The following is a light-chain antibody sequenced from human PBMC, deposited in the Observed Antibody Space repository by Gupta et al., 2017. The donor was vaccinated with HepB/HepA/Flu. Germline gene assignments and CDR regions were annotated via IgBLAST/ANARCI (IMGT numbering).Light chain of an antibody. CDR2: WAS. J-gene: IGKJ2*04. CDR1: QNSLHSYTNKNF. V-gene: IGKV4-1*01. Sequence: DIVMTQSPDSLALSLGERATINCKSSQNSLHSYTNKNFLAWYQQKGGQPPKMLIYWASTPDSGVPDRFSGRGSVTDFTLTISSLQPEDVAVYYCQQDDSTHCSFGQGTQVEIK. CDR3: QQDDSTHCS.